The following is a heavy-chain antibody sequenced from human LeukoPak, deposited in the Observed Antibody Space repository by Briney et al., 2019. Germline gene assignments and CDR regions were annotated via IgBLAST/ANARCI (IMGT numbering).Heavy chain of an antibody. CDR2: FDPEDGET. J-gene: IGHJ5*02. Sequence: ASVKVSCKVSGYTLTELSMHWVRQAPGKGLEWMGGFDPEDGETIYAQKFQGRVTMTEDTSTDTAYMELSSLRSEDTAVYYCARGTSSSWYRGVYNWFDPWGQGTLVTVSS. D-gene: IGHD6-13*01. CDR1: GYTLTELS. CDR3: ARGTSSSWYRGVYNWFDP. V-gene: IGHV1-24*01.